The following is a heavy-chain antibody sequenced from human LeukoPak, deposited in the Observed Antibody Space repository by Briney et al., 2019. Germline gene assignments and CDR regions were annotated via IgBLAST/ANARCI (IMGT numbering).Heavy chain of an antibody. Sequence: GASVKVSCKASGGTFSSYAISWVRRAPGQGLEWMGGIIPIFGTANYAQKFQGRVTITADESTSTAYMELSSLRSEDTAVYYCARGGRAVAGYNWFDPWGQGTLVAVSS. J-gene: IGHJ5*02. CDR1: GGTFSSYA. V-gene: IGHV1-69*13. D-gene: IGHD6-19*01. CDR3: ARGGRAVAGYNWFDP. CDR2: IIPIFGTA.